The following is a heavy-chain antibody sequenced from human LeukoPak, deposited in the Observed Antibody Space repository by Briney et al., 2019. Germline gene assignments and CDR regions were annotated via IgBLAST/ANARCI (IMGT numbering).Heavy chain of an antibody. CDR1: GFTFDDYG. D-gene: IGHD2-2*01. J-gene: IGHJ3*02. Sequence: GGSLRLSCAASGFTFDDYGMSWVRQAPGKGLEWVSGINWNGGSTGYADSVKGRFTISRNNAKNSLYLQMNSLRAEDTALYYCARDSISHDAFDIWGQGTMVTVSS. CDR2: INWNGGST. CDR3: ARDSISHDAFDI. V-gene: IGHV3-20*04.